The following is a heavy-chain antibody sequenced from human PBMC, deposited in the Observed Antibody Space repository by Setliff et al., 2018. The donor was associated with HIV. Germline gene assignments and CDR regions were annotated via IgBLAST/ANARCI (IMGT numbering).Heavy chain of an antibody. Sequence: SETLSLTCTVSGGSISSGYYYWSWIRQHPGKGLEWIGYIYYSGNPFYNPSLRSRVTISLDSSKNQFSLKLSSVTAADTAVYYCARGFDYAQRPPLYYFDYWGQGTLVTVSS. D-gene: IGHD2-2*01. J-gene: IGHJ4*02. CDR3: ARGFDYAQRPPLYYFDY. CDR1: GGSISSGYYY. CDR2: IYYSGNP. V-gene: IGHV4-31*03.